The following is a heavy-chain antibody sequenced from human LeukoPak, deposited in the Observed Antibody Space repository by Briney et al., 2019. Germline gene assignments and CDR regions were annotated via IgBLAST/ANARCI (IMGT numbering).Heavy chain of an antibody. D-gene: IGHD6-19*01. CDR2: ISGSGGDT. J-gene: IGHJ4*02. Sequence: GGSLRLSCAASGFTFSSHAVYWVRQAPGTGLEWVSGISGSGGDTYYADSVKGRFTISRDNSKNMVYLQMNSLSTEDTAVYYCAKTTTGYSSGRYPGWPVDYWGQGTLVTVSS. V-gene: IGHV3-23*01. CDR3: AKTTTGYSSGRYPGWPVDY. CDR1: GFTFSSHA.